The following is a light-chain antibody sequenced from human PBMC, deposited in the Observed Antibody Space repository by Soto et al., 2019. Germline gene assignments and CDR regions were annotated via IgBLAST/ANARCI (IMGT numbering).Light chain of an antibody. CDR1: SGHSSYA. V-gene: IGLV4-69*01. J-gene: IGLJ3*02. CDR3: QTWDTGIV. CDR2: VTSDGSH. Sequence: QPVLTQSPSASASLGASVKLTCTLSSGHSSYAIAWHQQQPEKGPRYLMKVTSDGSHSKGDGIPDRFSGSSSGSERFLTISSLQSEDEADYYCQTWDTGIVFGGGTKLTVL.